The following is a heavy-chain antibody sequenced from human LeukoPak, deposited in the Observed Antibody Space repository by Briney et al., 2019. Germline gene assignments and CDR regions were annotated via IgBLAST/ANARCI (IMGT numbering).Heavy chain of an antibody. CDR2: ISSGSST. CDR1: GFTVSSHY. V-gene: IGHV3-53*01. Sequence: PGGSLRLSCAASGFTVSSHYMTWVRQAPGKGLEWVSLISSGSSTYYADSVKGRFTISRDNSKNTLYLQPNSLRADDTAVYYCARRRSKAYENWGQGTLVTVSS. D-gene: IGHD3-22*01. J-gene: IGHJ4*02. CDR3: ARRRSKAYEN.